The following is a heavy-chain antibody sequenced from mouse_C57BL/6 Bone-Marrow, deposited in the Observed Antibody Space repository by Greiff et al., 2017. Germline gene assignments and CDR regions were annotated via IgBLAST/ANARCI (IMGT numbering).Heavy chain of an antibody. Sequence: QVQLQQPGAELVKPGASVKISCKASGYTFTSYWMQWVKQRPGQGLEWIGEIDPSDSYTNYNQKFKGKATLTVDTSSSTAYMQLSSLTSEDSAVYYCARVYYGSSYAMDYWGQGTSVTVSS. CDR3: ARVYYGSSYAMDY. D-gene: IGHD1-1*01. V-gene: IGHV1-50*01. CDR1: GYTFTSYW. CDR2: IDPSDSYT. J-gene: IGHJ4*01.